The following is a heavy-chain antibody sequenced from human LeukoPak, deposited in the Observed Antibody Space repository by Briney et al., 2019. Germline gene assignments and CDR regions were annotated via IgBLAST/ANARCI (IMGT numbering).Heavy chain of an antibody. Sequence: PSETLSLTCTVSGGSISSYNWSWIRQPPGKGLEWIGYIYYSGSTNYNPSLKSRVTISVDTSKNQFSLKLSSVTAADTAVYYCARDDGDYSFDYWGQGTLVTVSS. D-gene: IGHD4-17*01. J-gene: IGHJ4*02. CDR3: ARDDGDYSFDY. CDR2: IYYSGST. CDR1: GGSISSYN. V-gene: IGHV4-59*01.